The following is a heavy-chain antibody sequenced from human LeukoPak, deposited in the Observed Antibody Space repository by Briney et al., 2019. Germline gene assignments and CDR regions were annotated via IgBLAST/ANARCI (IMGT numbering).Heavy chain of an antibody. D-gene: IGHD3-10*01. CDR3: ARGLRGKGGFDP. CDR1: GGSFSGYY. Sequence: SETLSLTCAVYGGSFSGYYWSWIRQPPGKGLEWIGEINHSGSTNYNPSLKSRVTISVDTSKNQFSLKLSSVTAADTAVYYCARGLRGKGGFDPWGQGTLVTVSS. V-gene: IGHV4-34*01. J-gene: IGHJ5*02. CDR2: INHSGST.